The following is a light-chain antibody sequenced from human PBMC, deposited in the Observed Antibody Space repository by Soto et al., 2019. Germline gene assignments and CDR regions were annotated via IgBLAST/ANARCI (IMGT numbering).Light chain of an antibody. CDR2: EVS. J-gene: IGLJ2*01. Sequence: QSALTQPPSASGSPGQSVTISCTGTSSDVGVYNHVSWYQHHPGKAPKLMIYEVSKRPSGVSNRFSGSKSGNTASLTVSGLQAEDEADYYCSSYAGSNNLIFGGGTKLTVL. CDR1: SSDVGVYNH. V-gene: IGLV2-8*01. CDR3: SSYAGSNNLI.